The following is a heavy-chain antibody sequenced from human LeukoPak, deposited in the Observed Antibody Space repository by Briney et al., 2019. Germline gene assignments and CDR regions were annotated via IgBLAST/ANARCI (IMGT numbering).Heavy chain of an antibody. CDR2: ISSSSSYI. Sequence: GGSLRLSCAASGFTFSYYGIHWVRQAPGKGLEWVSSISSSSSYIYYADSVKGRFTISRDNAKNSLYLQMNSLRAEDTAVYYCARDGILERRVPYYYYYGMDVWGQGTTVTVSS. D-gene: IGHD1-1*01. J-gene: IGHJ6*02. V-gene: IGHV3-21*01. CDR1: GFTFSYYG. CDR3: ARDGILERRVPYYYYYGMDV.